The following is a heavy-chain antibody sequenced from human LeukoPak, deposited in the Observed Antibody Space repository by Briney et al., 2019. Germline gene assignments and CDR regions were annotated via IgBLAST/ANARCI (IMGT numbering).Heavy chain of an antibody. V-gene: IGHV3-48*03. CDR1: GFTFSSYE. D-gene: IGHD4-17*01. Sequence: GGSLRLSCAASGFTFSSYEMNWVRQAPGKGLEWVSYISSSGSTIYYADSVKGRFTISRDNAKNSLYLQMNSLRAEDTAVYYCASLSMTTVTTSGAGGDYWGQGTLVTVSS. CDR2: ISSSGSTI. CDR3: ASLSMTTVTTSGAGGDY. J-gene: IGHJ4*02.